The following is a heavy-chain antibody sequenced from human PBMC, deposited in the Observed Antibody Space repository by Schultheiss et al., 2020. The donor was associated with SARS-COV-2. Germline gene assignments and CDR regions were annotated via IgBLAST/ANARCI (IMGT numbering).Heavy chain of an antibody. Sequence: GGSLRLSCAASGFTFSTYWMTWVRQAPGKGLEWVAVIWYDGSNKYYADSVKGRFTISRDNSKNTLFLQMNSLRAEDTAVYSCTRGYNINSAGGDYWGQGTLVTVSS. V-gene: IGHV3-33*01. J-gene: IGHJ4*02. CDR1: GFTFSTYW. CDR3: TRGYNINSAGGDY. CDR2: IWYDGSNK. D-gene: IGHD2-2*02.